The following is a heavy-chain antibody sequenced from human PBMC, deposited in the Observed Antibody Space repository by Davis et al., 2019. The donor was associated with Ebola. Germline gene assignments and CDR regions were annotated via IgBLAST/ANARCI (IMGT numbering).Heavy chain of an antibody. J-gene: IGHJ4*02. CDR1: GYTLVSYY. Sequence: ASVKVSCKASGYTLVSYYAHWVRQAPGQGLEWMGIINPSGGTTTYAQKFQGRVTMTRDTSTNTLYMELSSLTSGDTAVCYCVRDLRGWGDFDYWGQGTLVTVSS. V-gene: IGHV1-46*01. CDR2: INPSGGTT. D-gene: IGHD3-10*01. CDR3: VRDLRGWGDFDY.